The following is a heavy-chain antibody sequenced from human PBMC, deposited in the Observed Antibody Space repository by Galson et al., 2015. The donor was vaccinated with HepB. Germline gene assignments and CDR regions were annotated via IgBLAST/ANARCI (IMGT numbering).Heavy chain of an antibody. CDR1: KFTFKNYA. V-gene: IGHV3-30*04. CDR3: ARDSGPLVRGVIDY. D-gene: IGHD3-10*01. CDR2: MSSDAMDQ. Sequence: SLRLSCAASKFTFKNYAIHWVRQAPGKGLEWVAVMSSDAMDQYYADSVKGRFTISRDNSRNTMYLQMNTLTAEDTAVYYCARDSGPLVRGVIDYWGQGTLVTVSS. J-gene: IGHJ4*02.